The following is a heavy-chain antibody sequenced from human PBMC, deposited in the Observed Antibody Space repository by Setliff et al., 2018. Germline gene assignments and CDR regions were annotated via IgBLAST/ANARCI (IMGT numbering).Heavy chain of an antibody. Sequence: EASVKVSCKASGGTFSSYAISWVRQAPGQGLEWMGGIIPILGIANYAQKFQGRVTITADKSTSTAYMELSSLRSEDTAVYYCARNGDSSGYSYDAIDIWGQGTMVTVSS. CDR2: IIPILGIA. D-gene: IGHD3-22*01. CDR1: GGTFSSYA. V-gene: IGHV1-69*10. CDR3: ARNGDSSGYSYDAIDI. J-gene: IGHJ3*02.